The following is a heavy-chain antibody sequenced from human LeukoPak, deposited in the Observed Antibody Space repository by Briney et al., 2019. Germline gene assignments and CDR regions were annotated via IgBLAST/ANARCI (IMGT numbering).Heavy chain of an antibody. V-gene: IGHV4-39*01. D-gene: IGHD4-11*01. CDR3: AKDFGNYRIDY. J-gene: IGHJ4*02. CDR2: VHYSGRT. Sequence: SETLSLTCTVSGGSISTSAYQWGWIRQPPGKGLEWVGSVHYSGRTYYNPSLTSRLTVSADTSKNQFSLKLRSVTAADTAIYYCAKDFGNYRIDYWGQGTLVTVSS. CDR1: GGSISTSAYQ.